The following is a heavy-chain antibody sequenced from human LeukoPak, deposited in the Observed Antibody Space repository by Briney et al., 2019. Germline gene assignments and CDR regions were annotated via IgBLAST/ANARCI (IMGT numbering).Heavy chain of an antibody. Sequence: ASVKVSCKASGYTFTGYYMHWVRQAPGQGLEWMGWINPNSGGTNYAQKFQGRVTMTRDTSISTAYMELSRLRSDDTAVYYCARAERGYSYVGYFDYWGQGTLVTVSS. J-gene: IGHJ4*02. CDR2: INPNSGGT. D-gene: IGHD5-18*01. CDR1: GYTFTGYY. CDR3: ARAERGYSYVGYFDY. V-gene: IGHV1-2*02.